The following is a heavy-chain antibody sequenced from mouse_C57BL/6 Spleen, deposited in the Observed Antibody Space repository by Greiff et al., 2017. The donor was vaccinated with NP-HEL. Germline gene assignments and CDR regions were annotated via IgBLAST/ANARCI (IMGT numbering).Heavy chain of an antibody. Sequence: QVQLQQSGAELMKPGASVKLSCKATGYTFTGYWIEWVKQRPGLGLEWIGESLPGSGSTNYNEKFKGKATFTADTSSNTAYMQLSSLTTEDSAIYYCARSPYYYGSSYGYFDVWGTGTTVTVSS. V-gene: IGHV1-9*01. J-gene: IGHJ1*03. D-gene: IGHD1-1*01. CDR2: SLPGSGST. CDR1: GYTFTGYW. CDR3: ARSPYYYGSSYGYFDV.